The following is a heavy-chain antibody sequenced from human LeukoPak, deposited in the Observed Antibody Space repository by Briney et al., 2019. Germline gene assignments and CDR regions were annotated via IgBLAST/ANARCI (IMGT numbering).Heavy chain of an antibody. CDR1: GGSFSDFY. CDR2: VDRTGGT. CDR3: ARGKYYCSGDSCSPPFDY. J-gene: IGHJ4*02. Sequence: PSETLSLTCAVSGGSFSDFYWSWIRQTPGKGLEWIGEVDRTGGTKYNSSLKSRVTISVDTSKNQFSLKLSSVTAADTAVYYCARGKYYCSGDSCSPPFDYWGRGALVTVSS. D-gene: IGHD2-15*01. V-gene: IGHV4-34*01.